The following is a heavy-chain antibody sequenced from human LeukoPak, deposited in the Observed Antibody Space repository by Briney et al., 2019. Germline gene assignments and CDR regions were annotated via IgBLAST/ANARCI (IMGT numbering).Heavy chain of an antibody. Sequence: ASVKVSCNASGYTFTGYYMHWVRQAPGQGLEWMGWINPNSGGTNYAQKFQGWVTMTRDTSISTAYMELSRLRSDDTAVYYCARGPEYYDFWSGYYYGMDVWGQGTTVTVSS. CDR1: GYTFTGYY. D-gene: IGHD3-3*01. CDR2: INPNSGGT. CDR3: ARGPEYYDFWSGYYYGMDV. V-gene: IGHV1-2*04. J-gene: IGHJ6*02.